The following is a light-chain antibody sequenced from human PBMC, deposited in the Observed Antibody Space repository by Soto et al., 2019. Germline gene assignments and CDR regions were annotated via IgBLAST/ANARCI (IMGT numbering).Light chain of an antibody. CDR1: SSDLGIYNY. Sequence: QSVLTQPASVSGSPGQSIAISCSGSSSDLGIYNYVSWYQQHPGKVPKLIIFEVTNRPSGVSNRFSGSKSGNTASLTISGLQAEDEADYYCSSYAGSNNLVFGNGTKVTVL. CDR3: SSYAGSNNLV. CDR2: EVT. J-gene: IGLJ1*01. V-gene: IGLV2-14*01.